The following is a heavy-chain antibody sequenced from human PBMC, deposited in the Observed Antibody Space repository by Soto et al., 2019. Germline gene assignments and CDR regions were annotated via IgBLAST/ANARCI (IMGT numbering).Heavy chain of an antibody. Sequence: QVQLVESGGGVVQPGRSLRLSCAASGFTFSSYGMHWVRQAPGKGLEWVAVISYDGSNKYYADSVKGRFTISRDNSKNTLYLQMNSLRAADTAVYYCSNGRGITMVRGVLWGQGTLVTVSS. V-gene: IGHV3-30*18. CDR3: SNGRGITMVRGVL. CDR1: GFTFSSYG. CDR2: ISYDGSNK. D-gene: IGHD3-10*01. J-gene: IGHJ4*02.